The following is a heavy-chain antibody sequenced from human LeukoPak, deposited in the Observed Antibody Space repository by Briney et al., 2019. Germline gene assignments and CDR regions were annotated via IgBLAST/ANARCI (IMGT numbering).Heavy chain of an antibody. V-gene: IGHV4-38-2*02. CDR1: GGSISSGYY. Sequence: SETLSLTCTVSGGSISSGYYWGWIRQPPGKGLEWIGRIYHSGSTYYNPSLKSRVTISVDTSKKQFSLKLSSVTAADTAVYYCARIKRLRFLEWFDYWGQGTLVTVSS. J-gene: IGHJ4*02. D-gene: IGHD3-3*01. CDR2: IYHSGST. CDR3: ARIKRLRFLEWFDY.